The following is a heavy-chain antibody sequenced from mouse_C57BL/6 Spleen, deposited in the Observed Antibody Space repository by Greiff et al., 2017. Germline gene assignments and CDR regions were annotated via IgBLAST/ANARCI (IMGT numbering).Heavy chain of an antibody. V-gene: IGHV5-17*01. Sequence: EVQVVESGGGLVKPGGSLKLSCAASGFTFSDYGMHWVRQAPEKGLEWVAYISSGSSTIYYADTVKGRFTISRDNAKNTLFLQMTSLRSEDTAMYYCARRSTMIATVDYYAMDYWGQGTSVTVSS. D-gene: IGHD2-4*01. CDR2: ISSGSSTI. CDR3: ARRSTMIATVDYYAMDY. CDR1: GFTFSDYG. J-gene: IGHJ4*01.